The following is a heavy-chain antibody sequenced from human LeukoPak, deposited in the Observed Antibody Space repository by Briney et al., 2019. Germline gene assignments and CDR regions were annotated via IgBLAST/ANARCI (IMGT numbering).Heavy chain of an antibody. CDR3: ATYSGSYPFDY. D-gene: IGHD1-26*01. Sequence: PGGSLRLSCAASGFTFSSYWMSWVRQAPGKGLEWVASLNQDGSEKYYVDSVKGRFTISRDNAKNSLYLQMNSLRAEDTAVYYCATYSGSYPFDYWGQGTLVTVSS. CDR1: GFTFSSYW. CDR2: LNQDGSEK. J-gene: IGHJ4*02. V-gene: IGHV3-7*05.